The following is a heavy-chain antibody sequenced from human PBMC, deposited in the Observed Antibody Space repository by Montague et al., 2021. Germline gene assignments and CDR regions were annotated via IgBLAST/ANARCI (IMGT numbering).Heavy chain of an antibody. Sequence: SETLSLTCTVSGGSVSSSIYYWGWIRQPPGTGLEWIGSIYYSGSTYYNPSLKSRVTISVDTSNNQFSLKLRSVTAADTAVSYCAIHAIVVAGVANGFDPWGQGTLVTVSS. D-gene: IGHD6-19*01. CDR2: IYYSGST. CDR1: GGSVSSSIYY. J-gene: IGHJ5*02. CDR3: AIHAIVVAGVANGFDP. V-gene: IGHV4-39*01.